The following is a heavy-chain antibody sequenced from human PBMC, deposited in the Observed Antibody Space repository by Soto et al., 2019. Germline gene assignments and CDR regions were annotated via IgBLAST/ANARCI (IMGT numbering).Heavy chain of an antibody. D-gene: IGHD3-22*01. CDR2: TYYRSKWYN. V-gene: IGHV6-1*01. CDR3: ARETVITTGLNYYYGMDV. CDR1: GDSVSSNSAA. Sequence: SQTLSLTCAISGDSVSSNSAAWNWIRQPPSRGLEWLGRTYYRSKWYNDYAVSVKSRITINPDTSKNQFSLQLNSVTPEDTAVYYCARETVITTGLNYYYGMDVWGQGTTVTVSS. J-gene: IGHJ6*02.